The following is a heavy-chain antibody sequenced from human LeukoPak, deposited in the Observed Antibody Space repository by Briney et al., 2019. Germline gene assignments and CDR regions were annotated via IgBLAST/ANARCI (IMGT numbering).Heavy chain of an antibody. Sequence: SVKVSCKASGGTFSSYAISWVRQAPGQGLEWMGGIIPIFGTANYAQKFQGRVTITADESTSTAYMELSSLRSEDTAVYYCARGKPEMNFDWLSNYYYYYMDVWGKGTTVTISS. CDR1: GGTFSSYA. J-gene: IGHJ6*03. CDR3: ARGKPEMNFDWLSNYYYYYMDV. D-gene: IGHD3-9*01. CDR2: IIPIFGTA. V-gene: IGHV1-69*13.